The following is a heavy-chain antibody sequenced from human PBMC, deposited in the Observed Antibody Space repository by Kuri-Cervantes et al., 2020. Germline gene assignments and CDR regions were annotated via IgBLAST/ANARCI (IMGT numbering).Heavy chain of an antibody. D-gene: IGHD6-6*01. J-gene: IGHJ3*02. CDR1: GYTFTGYY. CDR2: INPNSGGT. Sequence: ASVKVSCKASGYTFTGYYMHWVRQAPGQGLEWMGWINPNSGGTNYAQKFQGRVTMTRDTSISTAYMELSRLRSEDTAVYYCAREDGSSSVAFDIWGQGTMVTVSS. CDR3: AREDGSSSVAFDI. V-gene: IGHV1-2*02.